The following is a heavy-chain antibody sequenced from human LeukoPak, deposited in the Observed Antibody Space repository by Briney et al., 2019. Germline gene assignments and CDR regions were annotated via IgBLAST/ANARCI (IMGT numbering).Heavy chain of an antibody. V-gene: IGHV1-18*01. Sequence: ASVKVSCKASGHTFTRYGISWVRQAPGQRLEWMGWISAYNVKTNYAQKLQGRVTMTTDTSTSTAYMELRSLRSDDTAVYYCARDRVVRPKTSIDYWGQGTLVTVSS. D-gene: IGHD3-10*01. CDR3: ARDRVVRPKTSIDY. CDR1: GHTFTRYG. CDR2: ISAYNVKT. J-gene: IGHJ4*02.